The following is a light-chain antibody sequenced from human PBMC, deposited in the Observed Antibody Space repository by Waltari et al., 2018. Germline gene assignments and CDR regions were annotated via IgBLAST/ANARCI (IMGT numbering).Light chain of an antibody. Sequence: DIQMTQSPSTLAASVGDRVTITCRASQTIITWLAWYQQKPGKAPKLLIYKASSLESGVPSRFRGSGAGTEFSLTINSLQPDDSATYYCQQYYTYWTYGQGTKVDIK. CDR1: QTIITW. J-gene: IGKJ1*01. CDR2: KAS. CDR3: QQYYTYWT. V-gene: IGKV1-5*03.